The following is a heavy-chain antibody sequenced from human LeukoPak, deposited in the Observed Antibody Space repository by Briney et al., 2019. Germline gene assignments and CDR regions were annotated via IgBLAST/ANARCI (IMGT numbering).Heavy chain of an antibody. Sequence: GASVTVSFKASGYTFTIYYMHWVRQAPGQGLEWMGIINPSGGSTSYAQKFQGRVTMTRDTSTSTVYMELSSLRSEDTAVYYCARDFTTVTKSPYYYYGMDVWGQGTTVTVSS. CDR2: INPSGGST. V-gene: IGHV1-46*01. CDR1: GYTFTIYY. D-gene: IGHD4-17*01. J-gene: IGHJ6*02. CDR3: ARDFTTVTKSPYYYYGMDV.